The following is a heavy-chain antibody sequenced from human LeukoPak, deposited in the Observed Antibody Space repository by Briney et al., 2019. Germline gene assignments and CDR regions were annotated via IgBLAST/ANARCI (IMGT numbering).Heavy chain of an antibody. CDR3: ARDRTETSSLNFRNYYYYGMDI. CDR1: GGSIRSGDYS. CDR2: IYYSGST. D-gene: IGHD4-4*01. Sequence: SQTLSLTCTVSGGSIRSGDYSWNWIRQHPGKGLEWIGHIYYSGSTYYNPSLTSRVTMSVDTSKNQFSLKLSSVTAADTAIYYCARDRTETSSLNFRNYYYYGMDIWGQGTTVIVSS. V-gene: IGHV4-31*03. J-gene: IGHJ6*02.